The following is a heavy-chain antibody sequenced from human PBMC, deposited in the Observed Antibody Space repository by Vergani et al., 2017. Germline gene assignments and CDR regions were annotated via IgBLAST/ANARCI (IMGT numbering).Heavy chain of an antibody. D-gene: IGHD3/OR15-3a*01. V-gene: IGHV2-70*04. CDR1: GFSLSNSGVR. CDR2: NDWDDDK. CDR3: ARVHPWGTLFFDA. Sequence: QITLKESGPALVKPTQTLTLTCTLSGFSLSNSGVRVSWIRQSPGKAPEWLARNDWDDDKFYNTSLKTRLTISKDTAKNQVVLTMTNMDPVDTSTYYCARVHPWGTLFFDAWGPGISVTVSS. J-gene: IGHJ4*02.